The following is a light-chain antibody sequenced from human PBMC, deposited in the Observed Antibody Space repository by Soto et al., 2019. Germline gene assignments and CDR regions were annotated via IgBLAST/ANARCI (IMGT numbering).Light chain of an antibody. CDR1: QSVGNSY. CDR2: GAS. Sequence: EIVLTQSPGTLSLSPGERATLSCRASQSVGNSYLAWYQQKPGQAPRLLIYGASSRATGIPDRFSGSGSGTDFTLTISRLEPEDFAVYYCQDYGSSRTFGQGTKVDI. V-gene: IGKV3-20*01. CDR3: QDYGSSRT. J-gene: IGKJ1*01.